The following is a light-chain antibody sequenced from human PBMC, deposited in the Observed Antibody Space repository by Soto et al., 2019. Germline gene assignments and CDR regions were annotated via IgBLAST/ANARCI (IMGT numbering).Light chain of an antibody. V-gene: IGKV3-15*01. CDR2: AAS. CDR3: QQRSNWPPGIT. Sequence: EVLMTQSPSTLSVSPGDRATLSCRASQSINSNLAWYQQQPGQAPRLLIYAASTRATAVPDRFSGSGSGTDFTLTITSLQSDDFAVYYCQQRSNWPPGITFGGGTKVDIK. CDR1: QSINSN. J-gene: IGKJ4*01.